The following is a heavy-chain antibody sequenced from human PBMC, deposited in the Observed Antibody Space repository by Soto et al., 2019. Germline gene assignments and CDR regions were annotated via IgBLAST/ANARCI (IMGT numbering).Heavy chain of an antibody. J-gene: IGHJ6*03. V-gene: IGHV4-34*01. Sequence: QVQLQPWGAGLLKPSETLSLTCAVYGGSFSGYQRSWIRQTHGKGLEWIGANNDSGNINNNASLKSIVTILGDTAKQQSSLKLSSVTAADTAVYYCARGLILWFGEFSRRGGYYSYLDVWCKGTTVTVSS. CDR3: ARGLILWFGEFSRRGGYYSYLDV. CDR1: GGSFSGYQ. CDR2: NNDSGNI. D-gene: IGHD3-10*01.